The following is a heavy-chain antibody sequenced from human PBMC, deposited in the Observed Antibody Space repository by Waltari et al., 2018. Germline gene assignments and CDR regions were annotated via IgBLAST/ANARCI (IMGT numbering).Heavy chain of an antibody. Sequence: EVQLVESGGGLVQPGGSLRLSCAASGFTFSSYSMNWVRQAPGKGLEWVSYISSSSSTIYYADSVKGRFTISRDNAKNSLYLQMNSLRAEDTAVYYCARDQPYYDFWSGYYSRYGMDVWGQGTTVTVSS. D-gene: IGHD3-3*01. CDR3: ARDQPYYDFWSGYYSRYGMDV. J-gene: IGHJ6*02. V-gene: IGHV3-48*01. CDR1: GFTFSSYS. CDR2: ISSSSSTI.